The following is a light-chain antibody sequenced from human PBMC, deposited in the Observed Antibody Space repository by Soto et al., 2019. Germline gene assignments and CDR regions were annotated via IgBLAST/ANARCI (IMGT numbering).Light chain of an antibody. V-gene: IGLV2-14*01. CDR3: QAYDYSLTASV. J-gene: IGLJ3*02. Sequence: QSALTQPASVSGSPGQSITISCTGTSSDIGAYNFVSWYQQHPGKAPRLMIYEVSSRPSGVSNRFSGSKSGYTASLTISGLQAEDEADYYCQAYDYSLTASVFGGGTKLTVL. CDR1: SSDIGAYNF. CDR2: EVS.